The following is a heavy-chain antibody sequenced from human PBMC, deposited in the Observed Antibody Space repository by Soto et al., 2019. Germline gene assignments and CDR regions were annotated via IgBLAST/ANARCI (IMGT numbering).Heavy chain of an antibody. CDR2: IIPIFGTA. CDR3: ARDGGGEYSSSIWFDP. Sequence: QVQLVQSGAEVKKPGSSVKVSCKASGGTFSSYAISWVRQAPGQGLEWMGGIIPIFGTANYAQKFQGRVTITADEASSTAYMELSSLRSEDTAVYYCARDGGGEYSSSIWFDPWGQGTLVTVSS. D-gene: IGHD6-6*01. J-gene: IGHJ5*02. CDR1: GGTFSSYA. V-gene: IGHV1-69*01.